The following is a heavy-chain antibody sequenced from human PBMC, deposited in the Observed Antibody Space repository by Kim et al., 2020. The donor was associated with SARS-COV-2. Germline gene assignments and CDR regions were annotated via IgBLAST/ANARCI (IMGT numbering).Heavy chain of an antibody. CDR2: I. V-gene: IGHV3-11*04. J-gene: IGHJ4*02. Sequence: IKYAHTGKCRFTISRANAKNSLYLQMNSLRAEDTAVYYCASLNDYFDYWGQGTLVTVSS. CDR3: ASLNDYFDY.